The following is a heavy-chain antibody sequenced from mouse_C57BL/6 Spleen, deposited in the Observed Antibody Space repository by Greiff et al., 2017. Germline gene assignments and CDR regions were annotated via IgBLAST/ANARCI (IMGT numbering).Heavy chain of an antibody. D-gene: IGHD1-1*01. J-gene: IGHJ2*01. CDR3: ASQFRITTVVAKGDY. V-gene: IGHV1-81*01. Sequence: QVHVKQSGAELARPGASVKLSCKASGYTFTSYGISWVKQRTGQGLEWIGEIYPGSGNTYYNEKFKGKATLTADKSSSTAYMELRSLTSEDSAVYFCASQFRITTVVAKGDYWGQGTTLTVSS. CDR1: GYTFTSYG. CDR2: IYPGSGNT.